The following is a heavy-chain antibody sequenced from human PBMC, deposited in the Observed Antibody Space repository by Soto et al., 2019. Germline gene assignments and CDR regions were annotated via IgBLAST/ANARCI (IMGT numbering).Heavy chain of an antibody. V-gene: IGHV3-23*01. Sequence: EVQLLESGGGLVQPGGSLRLSCAASGITFSSYAMNWVRQAPGKGLEWVSSISGSGGITHYADSVKGRFTISRDNSKNTLYLQMNTRSAEDTAIYYCAKAVATTFGWFEPWGQGTLVTVSS. J-gene: IGHJ5*02. CDR2: ISGSGGIT. D-gene: IGHD2-15*01. CDR1: GITFSSYA. CDR3: AKAVATTFGWFEP.